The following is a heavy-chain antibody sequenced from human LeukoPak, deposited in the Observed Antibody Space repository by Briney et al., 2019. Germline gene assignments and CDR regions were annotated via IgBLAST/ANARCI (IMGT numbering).Heavy chain of an antibody. Sequence: PGGSLRLSCAASGFTFDDYTMHWVRQAPGKGLEWVSLISWDGGSTYYADSVKGRFTISRDNSKNSLYLQMSSLRTEDTALYYCAKAAGGSGSYLVDYWGQGTLVTVSS. D-gene: IGHD3-10*01. CDR2: ISWDGGST. CDR3: AKAAGGSGSYLVDY. J-gene: IGHJ4*02. V-gene: IGHV3-43*01. CDR1: GFTFDDYT.